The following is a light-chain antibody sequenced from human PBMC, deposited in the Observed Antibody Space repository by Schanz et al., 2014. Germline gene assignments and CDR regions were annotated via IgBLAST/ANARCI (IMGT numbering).Light chain of an antibody. J-gene: IGLJ3*02. CDR2: EVS. Sequence: QSALTQPASVSGSPGQSITISCTGTSSDIGDYSYVSWYQQHPGKAPKLMIYEVSKRPSGVPDRFSGSKSGNTASLTVSGLQAEDEADYYCSSYAGTNNFGVFGGGTKLTVL. V-gene: IGLV2-8*01. CDR3: SSYAGTNNFGV. CDR1: SSDIGDYSY.